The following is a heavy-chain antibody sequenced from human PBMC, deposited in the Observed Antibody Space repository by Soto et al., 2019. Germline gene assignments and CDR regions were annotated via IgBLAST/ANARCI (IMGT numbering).Heavy chain of an antibody. CDR2: IYFSGIT. CDR3: ARGGYGSGSYYEGKGNYYYYGMDV. Sequence: ASETLSLPWTGSGGSLRRYYWSLFRPPPGKGQEWNGFIYFSGITNYNPSLKSRVTISVDTSKNQFSLKLSFVTAADTAVYYCARGGYGSGSYYEGKGNYYYYGMDVWGQGTTVTVSS. CDR1: GGSLRRYY. J-gene: IGHJ6*02. V-gene: IGHV4-59*01. D-gene: IGHD3-10*01.